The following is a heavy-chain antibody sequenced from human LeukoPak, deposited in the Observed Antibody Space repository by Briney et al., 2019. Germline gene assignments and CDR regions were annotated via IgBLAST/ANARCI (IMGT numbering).Heavy chain of an antibody. V-gene: IGHV3-74*03. CDR1: GFIFRTYY. D-gene: IGHD4-23*01. Sequence: GGSLRLSCAASGFIFRTYYMHWVRQAPGKGLVWVARTNFDGSGTTYADSVKGRFTISRDNAENTLYLQMNSLRAEDTAVYYCARDNGGDTDYWGQGTLVTVSS. CDR2: TNFDGSGT. CDR3: ARDNGGDTDY. J-gene: IGHJ4*02.